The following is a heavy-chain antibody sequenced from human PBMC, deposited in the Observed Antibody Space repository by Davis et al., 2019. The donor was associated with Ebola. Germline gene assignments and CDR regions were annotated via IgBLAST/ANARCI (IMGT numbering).Heavy chain of an antibody. V-gene: IGHV3-30-3*01. CDR1: GFTFSSYA. CDR2: ISYDGSNK. D-gene: IGHD3-3*01. CDR3: AKSTYYDFWSGYLYYFDY. J-gene: IGHJ4*02. Sequence: PGGSLRLSCAASGFTFSSYAMHWVRQAPGKGLEWVAVISYDGSNKYYADSVKGRFTISRDNSKNTLYLQMNSLRAEDTAVYYCAKSTYYDFWSGYLYYFDYWGQGTLVTVSS.